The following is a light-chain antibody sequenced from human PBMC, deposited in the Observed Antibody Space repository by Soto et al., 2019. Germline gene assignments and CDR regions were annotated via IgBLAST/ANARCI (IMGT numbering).Light chain of an antibody. CDR2: WAS. V-gene: IGKV4-1*01. CDR3: QQYYTTPWT. CDR1: QXVLYXSNNKNY. J-gene: IGKJ1*01. Sequence: DIVMTQSPDSLAVSLGERATINCKXSQXVLYXSNNKNYLAWYQQKPGQPPKALIYWASTRESGVPDRFSGSGSGTDFTLTISSLQAEDVAVYYCQQYYTTPWTFGQGTKVDIK.